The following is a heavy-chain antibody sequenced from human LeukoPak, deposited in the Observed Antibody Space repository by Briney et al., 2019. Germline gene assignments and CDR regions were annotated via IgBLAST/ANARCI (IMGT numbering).Heavy chain of an antibody. D-gene: IGHD6-6*01. Sequence: PGGSLRLSCTASGFIFSTYTMNWVRQAPGKGLEWVSAISGAVGGGTYYADSLKGRFTISRDNSKNTLYLQMSSLRVEDTAVYYCVITSATGPLDYWGQGTLVTVSS. V-gene: IGHV3-23*01. CDR1: GFIFSTYT. CDR3: VITSATGPLDY. CDR2: ISGAVGGGT. J-gene: IGHJ4*02.